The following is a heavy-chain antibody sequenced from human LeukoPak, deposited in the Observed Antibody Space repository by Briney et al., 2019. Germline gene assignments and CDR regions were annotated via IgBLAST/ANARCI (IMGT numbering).Heavy chain of an antibody. CDR3: TRGPPNWGYDF. CDR1: GYIFTSYD. CDR2: MSHNSGIT. J-gene: IGHJ4*02. D-gene: IGHD3/OR15-3a*01. Sequence: GASVKVSCKASGYIFTSYDSNWVRQATGQRLEWLGWMSHNSGITGYAQNFQGRVTMTRSTALSTAYMELSSLKSDDTAVYYCTRGPPNWGYDFWGQGTLVTVSS. V-gene: IGHV1-8*01.